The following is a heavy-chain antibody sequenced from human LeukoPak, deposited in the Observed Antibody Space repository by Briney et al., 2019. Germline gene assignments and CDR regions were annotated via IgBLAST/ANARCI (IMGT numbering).Heavy chain of an antibody. CDR2: IYYSGST. D-gene: IGHD2-15*01. Sequence: SETLSLTCTVSGGFISSYYWSWIRQPPGKGLEWIGYIYYSGSTNYNPSLKSRVTISVDTSKNQFSLKLSSVTAADTAVYYCARVGCSGGSCYSPFYYYYYYMDVWGKGTTVTISS. CDR1: GGFISSYY. CDR3: ARVGCSGGSCYSPFYYYYYYMDV. J-gene: IGHJ6*03. V-gene: IGHV4-59*01.